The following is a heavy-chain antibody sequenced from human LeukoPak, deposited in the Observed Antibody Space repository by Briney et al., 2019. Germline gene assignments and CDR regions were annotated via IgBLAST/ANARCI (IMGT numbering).Heavy chain of an antibody. CDR2: IYYSGST. V-gene: IGHV4-30-4*01. CDR3: ALGSGNSWFDP. CDR1: GGPISSGDYY. J-gene: IGHJ5*02. Sequence: SETLSLTCTVSGGPISSGDYYWSWIRQPPGKGLEWIGYIYYSGSTYYNPSLKSRVTISVDTSKNQFSLKLSSVTAADTAVYYCALGSGNSWFDPWGQGTLVTVSS. D-gene: IGHD3-10*01.